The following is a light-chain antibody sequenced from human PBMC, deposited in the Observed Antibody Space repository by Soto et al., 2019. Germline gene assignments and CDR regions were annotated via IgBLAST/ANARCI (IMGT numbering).Light chain of an antibody. CDR1: QSVSSSY. J-gene: IGKJ1*01. V-gene: IGKV3-20*01. CDR3: QQYGSSSTWT. Sequence: EIVLTQSPGTPSLSPGERATLSCRASQSVSSSYLAWYQQKPGQAPRLLIYVASSRATGIPDRFSGSGSGTDFTLTISRLEPEDLAVYYCQQYGSSSTWTFGQGTKVEIK. CDR2: VAS.